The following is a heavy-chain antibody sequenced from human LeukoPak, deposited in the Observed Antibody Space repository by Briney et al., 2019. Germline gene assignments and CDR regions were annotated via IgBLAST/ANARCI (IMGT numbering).Heavy chain of an antibody. CDR3: ARGLGYCSGGSCYDGDY. V-gene: IGHV3-30*14. CDR2: ISYDGSNK. CDR1: GFTFSSYA. Sequence: PGGSLRLSCAASGFTFSSYAMHWVRQAPGKGLEWVAAISYDGSNKYSADSVKGRFTISRDNSKNTLYLQMNSLRAEDTAVYYCARGLGYCSGGSCYDGDYWGQGTLVTVSS. D-gene: IGHD2-15*01. J-gene: IGHJ4*02.